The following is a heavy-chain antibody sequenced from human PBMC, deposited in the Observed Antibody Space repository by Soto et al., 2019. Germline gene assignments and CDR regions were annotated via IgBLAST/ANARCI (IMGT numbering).Heavy chain of an antibody. CDR2: ISYDGSNK. J-gene: IGHJ4*02. V-gene: IGHV3-30*18. Sequence: GGSLRLSCAASGFTFSSYGMHWVRQAPGKGLEWVAVISYDGSNKYYADSVKGRFTISRDNSKNTLYLQMNSLRAEDTAVYYCAKEVVHGSGSYYQYYFDYWGQGTLVTVSS. D-gene: IGHD3-10*01. CDR1: GFTFSSYG. CDR3: AKEVVHGSGSYYQYYFDY.